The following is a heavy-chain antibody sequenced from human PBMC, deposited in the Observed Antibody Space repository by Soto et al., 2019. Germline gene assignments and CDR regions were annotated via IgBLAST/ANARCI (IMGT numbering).Heavy chain of an antibody. CDR1: GFTFSSYS. CDR3: ALTTVTFAEYFQH. V-gene: IGHV3-48*02. D-gene: IGHD4-17*01. J-gene: IGHJ1*01. CDR2: ISSSSSTI. Sequence: GGSLRLSCAASGFTFSSYSMNWVRQAPGKGLEWVSYISSSSSTIYYADSVKGRFTISRDNAKNSLYLQMNSLRDEDTAVYYCALTTVTFAEYFQHWGQGTLVTVSS.